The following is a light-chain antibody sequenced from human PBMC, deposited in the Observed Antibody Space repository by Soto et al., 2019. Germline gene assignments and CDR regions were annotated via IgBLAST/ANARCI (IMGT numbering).Light chain of an antibody. CDR3: SSYSTSSTLDYV. V-gene: IGLV2-14*01. J-gene: IGLJ1*01. CDR2: DVS. CDR1: SSDIGAYGY. Sequence: QSALSQPASVSGSPGQSITISCTGTSSDIGAYGYVSWYQQHPGKAPKLMIYDVSHRPSGVSNRFSGSKSGNTASLTISGLQAEDEADYYCSSYSTSSTLDYVFGTGTKLTVL.